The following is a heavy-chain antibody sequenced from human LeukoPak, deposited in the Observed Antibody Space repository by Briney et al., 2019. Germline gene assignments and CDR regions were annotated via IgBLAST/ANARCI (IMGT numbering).Heavy chain of an antibody. CDR1: GFTFDDYA. V-gene: IGHV3-9*01. J-gene: IGHJ4*02. Sequence: GRSLRLSCAASGFTFDDYAMHWVRQAPGKGLEWVSGISWNSGSIGYADSVKGRFTISRDNAKNSLYLQMNSLRAEDTALYYCAKATRQQLLYYFDYWGQGTLVTVSS. CDR2: ISWNSGSI. D-gene: IGHD6-13*01. CDR3: AKATRQQLLYYFDY.